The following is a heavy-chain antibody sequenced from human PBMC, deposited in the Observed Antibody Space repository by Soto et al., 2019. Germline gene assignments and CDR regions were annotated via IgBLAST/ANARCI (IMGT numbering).Heavy chain of an antibody. D-gene: IGHD5-12*01. CDR1: GFTFSRYA. V-gene: IGHV3-64*01. J-gene: IGHJ4*02. CDR2: ISSNGGST. CDR3: ARGGRGYEFDY. Sequence: EVQLVESGGGLVQPGGSLRLSCAASGFTFSRYAMHWVRQAPGKGLEYVSPISSNGGSTYYANSVKGRFTISRDNSTTTLYLQMGSLRPEDTAVYYCARGGRGYEFDYWGQGTLVTVSS.